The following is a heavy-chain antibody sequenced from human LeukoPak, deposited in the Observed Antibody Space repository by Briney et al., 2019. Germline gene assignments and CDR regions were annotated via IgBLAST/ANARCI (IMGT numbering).Heavy chain of an antibody. D-gene: IGHD3-10*01. CDR3: ARSRGSGSFNWFDP. J-gene: IGHJ5*02. V-gene: IGHV4-34*01. CDR1: SGSFSGYY. Sequence: TSETLSLTCAVYSGSFSGYYWSWMRQPPGKGLEWIGEINHSGSTNYNPSLKSRVTISVDTSKNQFSLKLSSVTAADTAVYYCARSRGSGSFNWFDPWGQGTLVTVSS. CDR2: INHSGST.